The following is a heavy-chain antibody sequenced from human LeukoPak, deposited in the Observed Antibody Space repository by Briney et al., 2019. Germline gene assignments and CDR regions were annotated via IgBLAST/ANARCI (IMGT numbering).Heavy chain of an antibody. Sequence: GGSLRLSCVVSGFTFSGNHINWVRQAPGKGLKWVSVIYIEGDTYYSDSVKGRFTIARDNSKRTVYLQMNSLKPEDTGVYYCARDPRDGYGHFDYWGQGTLVTVSS. J-gene: IGHJ4*02. D-gene: IGHD5-24*01. CDR3: ARDPRDGYGHFDY. CDR2: IYIEGDT. CDR1: GFTFSGNH. V-gene: IGHV3-53*05.